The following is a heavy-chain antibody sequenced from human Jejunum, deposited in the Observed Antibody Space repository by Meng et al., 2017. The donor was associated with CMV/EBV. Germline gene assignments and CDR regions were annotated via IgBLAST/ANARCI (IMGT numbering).Heavy chain of an antibody. V-gene: IGHV4-59*01. J-gene: IGHJ4*02. D-gene: IGHD1-26*01. Sequence: GGSIGTYYWNWIRQPPGKGLEWIDYIYYSGRTNYNPSLRSRVTMSLDTSKSQFSLKLTSVTAADTAVYYCAARGGYSAELIPLHYWGQGTLVTVSS. CDR3: AARGGYSAELIPLHY. CDR1: GGSIGTYY. CDR2: IYYSGRT.